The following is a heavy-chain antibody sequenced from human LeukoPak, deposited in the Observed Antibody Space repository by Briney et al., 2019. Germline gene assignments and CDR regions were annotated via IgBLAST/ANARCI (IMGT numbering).Heavy chain of an antibody. CDR3: ARRDSGSLLRGGYYFDY. V-gene: IGHV1-69*13. CDR1: GGTFISYA. D-gene: IGHD1-26*01. J-gene: IGHJ4*02. Sequence: ASVKVSCEASGGTFISYAISWVRQAPGQGLEWMGGIIPIFGTANYAQKFQGRVTITADESTSTAYMELSSLRSEDTAVYYCARRDSGSLLRGGYYFDYWGQGTLVTVSS. CDR2: IIPIFGTA.